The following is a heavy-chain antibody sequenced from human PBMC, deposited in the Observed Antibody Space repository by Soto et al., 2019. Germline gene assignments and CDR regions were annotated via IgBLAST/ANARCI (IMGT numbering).Heavy chain of an antibody. CDR3: ARVRWTVAGPGHFDY. J-gene: IGHJ4*02. CDR2: INHSGST. D-gene: IGHD6-19*01. CDR1: GGSISNYY. Sequence: PSETLSLTCTASGGSISNYYWSWIRQPPGTGLEWIGEINHSGSTNYNPSLKSRVTISVDTSKNQFSLKLSSVTAADTAVYYCARVRWTVAGPGHFDYWGQGTLVTVSS. V-gene: IGHV4-34*01.